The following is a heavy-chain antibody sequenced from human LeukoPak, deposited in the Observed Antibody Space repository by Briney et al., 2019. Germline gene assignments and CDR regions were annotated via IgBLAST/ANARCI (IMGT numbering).Heavy chain of an antibody. CDR1: GITFSSYP. CDR2: ITTEGVGT. CDR3: SRDRGGHSYSGFDY. D-gene: IGHD2-21*02. Sequence: PGGSLRLSCTASGITFSSYPITWVRQAPGKGLEWVSTITTEGVGTYYADSVKGRFAISRDNARSTLYLQMTSLRAEDTATYFFSRDRGGHSYSGFDYWGQGALVTVSS. J-gene: IGHJ4*02. V-gene: IGHV3-23*01.